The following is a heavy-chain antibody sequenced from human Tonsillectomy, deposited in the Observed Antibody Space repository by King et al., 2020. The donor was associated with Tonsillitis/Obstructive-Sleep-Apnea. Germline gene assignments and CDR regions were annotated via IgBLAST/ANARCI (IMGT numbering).Heavy chain of an antibody. CDR1: GGSVSSGSYY. J-gene: IGHJ4*02. D-gene: IGHD3-22*01. V-gene: IGHV4-61*01. CDR2: IYYSGCT. CDR3: ARTYYYDSSGLLPDY. Sequence: VQLQESGPGLVKPSETLSLTCTVSGGSVSSGSYYWSWIWQPPGKVLEWIGYIYYSGCTNYNPSLKSRVTISVETSKNQFSLKLSSVTAADTAVYYCARTYYYDSSGLLPDYWGQGTLVTVSS.